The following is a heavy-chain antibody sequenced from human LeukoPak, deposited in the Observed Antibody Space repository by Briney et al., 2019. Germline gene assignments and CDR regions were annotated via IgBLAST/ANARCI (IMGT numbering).Heavy chain of an antibody. Sequence: ASVKVSCKASGYTFTGYYMHWVRQAPGQGLEWMGWINPNSGGTNYAQKFQGRVTMTRDTSISTAYMELSRLRSDDTAVYYCATGGSSSYGDYYYMDVWGKGTTVTVSS. V-gene: IGHV1-2*02. CDR2: INPNSGGT. J-gene: IGHJ6*03. D-gene: IGHD6-6*01. CDR3: ATGGSSSYGDYYYMDV. CDR1: GYTFTGYY.